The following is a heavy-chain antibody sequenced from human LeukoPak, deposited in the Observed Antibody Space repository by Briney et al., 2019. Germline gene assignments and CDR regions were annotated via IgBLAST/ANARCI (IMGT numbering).Heavy chain of an antibody. V-gene: IGHV3-30*18. CDR1: GITISSYG. CDR3: AKAASGSSYNYFDY. D-gene: IGHD3-10*01. CDR2: ISYDGNYK. J-gene: IGHJ4*01. Sequence: GGSLRLSCAASGITISSYGMHWVRQAPGKGLDWVAVISYDGNYKYYADSVKGRFTISKDISKNTLYLEMNSLRAEDTAVYYCAKAASGSSYNYFDYWGHGNLVTVSS.